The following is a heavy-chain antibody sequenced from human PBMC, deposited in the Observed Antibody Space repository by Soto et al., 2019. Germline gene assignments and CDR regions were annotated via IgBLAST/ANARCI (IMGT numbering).Heavy chain of an antibody. CDR3: ARTGPLRSGSYYRFSGTDDY. J-gene: IGHJ4*02. CDR2: ISAYNGTT. Sequence: ASVKVSCKASGYTFTGYGISWVRQAPGQGREWIGWISAYNGTTNSATWLQGRVTMTTDSSTSTAYMELRSLRSDDTVVYYCARTGPLRSGSYYRFSGTDDYWGQGTLVTVSS. V-gene: IGHV1-18*01. CDR1: GYTFTGYG. D-gene: IGHD1-26*01.